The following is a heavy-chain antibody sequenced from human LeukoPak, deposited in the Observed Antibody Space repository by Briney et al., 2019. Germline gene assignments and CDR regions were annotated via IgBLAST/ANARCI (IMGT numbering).Heavy chain of an antibody. CDR1: GFTFSSRG. CDR2: IWYDGTNK. Sequence: GRSLRLSCAASGFTFSSRGMHWVRQAPGKGLEWVTLIWYDGTNKYYADSVNGRFTVSRDNSKNTLYLQMNSLRAEDTAVYYCARDLFYYDSSGGYWGQGTLVTVSS. D-gene: IGHD3-22*01. J-gene: IGHJ4*02. CDR3: ARDLFYYDSSGGY. V-gene: IGHV3-33*01.